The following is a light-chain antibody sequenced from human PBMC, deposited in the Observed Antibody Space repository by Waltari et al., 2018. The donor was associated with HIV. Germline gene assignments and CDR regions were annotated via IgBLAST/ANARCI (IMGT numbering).Light chain of an antibody. J-gene: IGKJ4*01. CDR1: QDINSY. Sequence: DIQLTQSPSSLPASLGESVTINCQASQDINSYLNWYQKKPGKAPKLLIYDVANLETGVPSSLSGSELGTHVNWTSSILQVKVLATYICRLYYILGVTVGGGRKVDMK. CDR3: RLYYILGVT. CDR2: DVA. V-gene: IGKV1-33*01.